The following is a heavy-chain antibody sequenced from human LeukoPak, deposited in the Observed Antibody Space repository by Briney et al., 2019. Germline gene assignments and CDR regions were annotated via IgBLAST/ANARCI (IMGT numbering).Heavy chain of an antibody. D-gene: IGHD3-16*01. V-gene: IGHV3-23*01. Sequence: GGTLRLSCAASGFTFSSHGMNGVRQAPGKGLEWVSGISHSGGITYYTYPEKGRFTTSRNNYKNTVSLQMDSLGGDDTAVYYCAKVDAWGRYKDWGQGTLVTVSS. CDR3: AKVDAWGRYKD. CDR1: GFTFSSHG. J-gene: IGHJ4*02. CDR2: ISHSGGIT.